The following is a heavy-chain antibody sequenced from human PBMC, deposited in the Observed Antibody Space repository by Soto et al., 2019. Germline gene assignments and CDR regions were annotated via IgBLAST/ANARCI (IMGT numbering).Heavy chain of an antibody. CDR3: ARDPLGPSLAARPNWYFDL. D-gene: IGHD6-6*01. Sequence: PGGSLRLSCAASGFTFSSYAMHWVRQAPGKGLEWVAVISYDGSNKYYADSVKGRFTISRDNSKNTLYLQMNSLRAEDTAVYYCARDPLGPSLAARPNWYFDLWGRGTLVTVSS. CDR2: ISYDGSNK. CDR1: GFTFSSYA. J-gene: IGHJ2*01. V-gene: IGHV3-30-3*01.